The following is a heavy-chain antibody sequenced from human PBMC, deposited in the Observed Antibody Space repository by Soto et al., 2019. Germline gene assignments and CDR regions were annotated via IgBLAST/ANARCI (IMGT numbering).Heavy chain of an antibody. Sequence: QITLKESGPTLVKPTQTLTLTCTFSGFSLSTSGVAVGWIRQPPRKALEWLALIYWDDDKRYSPSLKTRLTNTKDTSKNHVVLTMTNMDPVDTATYYCAHRSTSGWYRDAFDIWGQGTMVTVSS. V-gene: IGHV2-5*02. CDR1: GFSLSTSGVA. CDR3: AHRSTSGWYRDAFDI. D-gene: IGHD6-19*01. J-gene: IGHJ3*02. CDR2: IYWDDDK.